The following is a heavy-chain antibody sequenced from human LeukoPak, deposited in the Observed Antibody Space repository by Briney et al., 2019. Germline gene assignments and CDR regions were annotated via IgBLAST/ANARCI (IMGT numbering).Heavy chain of an antibody. D-gene: IGHD2-15*01. V-gene: IGHV3-23*01. CDR2: ISGSGGST. CDR1: GFTFGDYG. Sequence: GGSLRLSCAASGFTFGDYGMHWVRQAPGKGLEWVSAISGSGGSTYYADSVKGRFTISRDNSKNTLYLQMNSLRAEDTAVYYCANGYCSGGSCYPITYWGQGTLVTASS. CDR3: ANGYCSGGSCYPITY. J-gene: IGHJ4*02.